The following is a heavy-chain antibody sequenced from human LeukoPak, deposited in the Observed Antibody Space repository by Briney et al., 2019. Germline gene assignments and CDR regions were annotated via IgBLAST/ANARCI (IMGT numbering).Heavy chain of an antibody. J-gene: IGHJ1*01. D-gene: IGHD4-11*01. CDR2: FDPEDGET. CDR3: ATTVPALSEYFQH. Sequence: ASVKVSCKVSGYTFTELSMHWVRQAPGKGLEWMGGFDPEDGETIYAQKFQGRVTMTEDTSTDTAYMELSSLRSEDTAVYYRATTVPALSEYFQHWGQGTLVTVSS. CDR1: GYTFTELS. V-gene: IGHV1-24*01.